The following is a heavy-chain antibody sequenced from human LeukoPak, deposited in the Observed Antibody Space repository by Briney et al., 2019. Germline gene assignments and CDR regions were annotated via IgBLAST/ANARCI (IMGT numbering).Heavy chain of an antibody. J-gene: IGHJ4*02. CDR3: ARVRTLGLSDY. Sequence: SETLSLTCTVSGGSISSYYWSWIRQPPGKGLEWIGYIYYSGSTNYNPSLKSRVTISVDTSKNQFSLKLSSVTAADTAVYYCARVRTLGLSDYWGQGTLVTVSS. CDR2: IYYSGST. V-gene: IGHV4-59*01. D-gene: IGHD7-27*01. CDR1: GGSISSYY.